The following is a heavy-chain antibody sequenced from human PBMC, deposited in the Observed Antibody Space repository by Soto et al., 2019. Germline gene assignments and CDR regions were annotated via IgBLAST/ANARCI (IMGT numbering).Heavy chain of an antibody. CDR2: IYWDDDK. J-gene: IGHJ4*02. V-gene: IGHV2-5*02. Sequence: SGPTLLNPTQTLTPTFTFSGFSLRTSEVGVGWIRQPPGKALEWLALIYWDDDKRYSPSLKSRLTITKDTSKNQVILTMTNMDPADTATYYCAHRFDWYYFNYWGQGTVVTVSS. CDR3: AHRFDWYYFNY. D-gene: IGHD3-9*01. CDR1: GFSLRTSEVG.